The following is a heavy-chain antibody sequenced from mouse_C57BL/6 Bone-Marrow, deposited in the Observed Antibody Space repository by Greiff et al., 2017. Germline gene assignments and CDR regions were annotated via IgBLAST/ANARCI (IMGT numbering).Heavy chain of an antibody. CDR1: GFTFSDAW. D-gene: IGHD2-1*01. Sequence: EVKLMESGGGLVQPGGSMKLSCAASGFTFSDAWMDWVRQSPEKGLEWVAEIGNKANNHATYYAGSVNGRFTISRDDSKSSVYLQMNSLLAEDTGIYYCTRGFLLWELVFAYWGQGTLVTVSA. CDR3: TRGFLLWELVFAY. J-gene: IGHJ3*01. V-gene: IGHV6-6*01. CDR2: IGNKANNHAT.